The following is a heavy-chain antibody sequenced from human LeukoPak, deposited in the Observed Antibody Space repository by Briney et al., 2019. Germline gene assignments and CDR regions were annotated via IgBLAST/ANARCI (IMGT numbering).Heavy chain of an antibody. D-gene: IGHD3-22*01. CDR2: IIPIFGTA. CDR3: AREGSYYDSSGYYYLGGNFDY. J-gene: IGHJ4*02. CDR1: GGTFSSYA. Sequence: ASVNVSCKASGGTFSSYAISWVRQAPGQGLEWMGGIIPIFGTANYAQKFQGRVTITADESTSTAYMELSSLRSEDTAVYYCAREGSYYDSSGYYYLGGNFDYWGQGTLVTVSS. V-gene: IGHV1-69*13.